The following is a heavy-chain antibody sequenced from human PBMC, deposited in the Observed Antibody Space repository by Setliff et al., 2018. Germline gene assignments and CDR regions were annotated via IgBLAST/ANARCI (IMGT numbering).Heavy chain of an antibody. CDR3: ARAITSKYYFEY. CDR2: IYYSGST. J-gene: IGHJ4*02. CDR1: GGSFSGYY. D-gene: IGHD3-16*01. V-gene: IGHV4-31*11. Sequence: PSETLSLTCAVYGGSFSGYYWSWIRRHPGKGLEWIGYIYYSGSTYYNPSLKSRLTISVDTSKTQFSLRLSSVTAADTAVYYCARAITSKYYFEYWGQGTLVTVSS.